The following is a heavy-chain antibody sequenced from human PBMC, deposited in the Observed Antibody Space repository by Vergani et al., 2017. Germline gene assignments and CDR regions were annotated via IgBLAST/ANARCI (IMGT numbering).Heavy chain of an antibody. CDR3: ARDGRIDAEGTELDY. D-gene: IGHD1-14*01. V-gene: IGHV3-74*01. Sequence: EVQLVDSGGGLVQPGGSLRLSCAVSGFTFSRHWMHWVRQAPGKGLVWVSRVNPEGTNTPYADSVKGRFPISRDNAKNMMYLQLNSLRDEDTAVYYCARDGRIDAEGTELDYWGQGTLVTVSS. J-gene: IGHJ4*02. CDR1: GFTFSRHW. CDR2: VNPEGTNT.